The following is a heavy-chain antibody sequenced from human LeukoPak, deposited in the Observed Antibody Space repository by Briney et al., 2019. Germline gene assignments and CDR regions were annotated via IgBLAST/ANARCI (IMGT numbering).Heavy chain of an antibody. J-gene: IGHJ4*02. CDR1: GFTFSSYT. Sequence: GGTLRLSCAASGFTFSSYTMNWVRQAPGKELDWVSSISSSSSAIYYAASVKGRFTISRDNAKNSLYLQMNSLRDEDTAVFYCARGGLRYSDYWGQGTLVTVSS. D-gene: IGHD3-9*01. CDR3: ARGGLRYSDY. CDR2: ISSSSSAI. V-gene: IGHV3-48*02.